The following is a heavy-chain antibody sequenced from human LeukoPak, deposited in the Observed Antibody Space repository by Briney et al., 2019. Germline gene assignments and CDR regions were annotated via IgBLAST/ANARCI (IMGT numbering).Heavy chain of an antibody. D-gene: IGHD5-12*01. V-gene: IGHV4-30-2*01. Sequence: PSETLSLTCAVSGGSISSGGYSWSWIRQPPGKGLEWIGYIYHSGSTYYNPSLKSRVTISVNRSKNQFSLKLSSVTAADTAVYYCARVGYSGYDWGPLDYWGQGTLVTASS. CDR1: GGSISSGGYS. J-gene: IGHJ4*02. CDR3: ARVGYSGYDWGPLDY. CDR2: IYHSGST.